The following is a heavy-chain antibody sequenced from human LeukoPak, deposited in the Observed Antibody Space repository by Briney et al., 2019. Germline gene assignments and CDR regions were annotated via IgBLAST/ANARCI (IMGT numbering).Heavy chain of an antibody. V-gene: IGHV1-69*04. CDR2: IIPILGIA. Sequence: ASVKVSCKASGGTFSSYAISWVRQAPGQGLEWMGRIIPILGIANYAQKFQGRVTITADKSTSTAYMELSSLRSDDTAVYYCARAARMLYYDNSPYGMDVWGQGTTVTVSS. CDR1: GGTFSSYA. CDR3: ARAARMLYYDNSPYGMDV. J-gene: IGHJ6*02. D-gene: IGHD3-22*01.